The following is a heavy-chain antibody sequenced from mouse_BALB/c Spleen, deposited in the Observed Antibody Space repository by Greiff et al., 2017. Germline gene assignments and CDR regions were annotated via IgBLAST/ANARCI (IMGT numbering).Heavy chain of an antibody. Sequence: EVKLVESGTVLARPGASVKMSCKASGYTFTSYWMHWVKQRPGQGLEWIGAIYPGNSDTSYNQKFKGKAKLTAVTSTSTAYMELSSLTNEDSAVYYCTRFTARATWAYWGQGTLVTVSA. V-gene: IGHV1-5*01. CDR3: TRFTARATWAY. J-gene: IGHJ3*01. CDR2: IYPGNSDT. CDR1: GYTFTSYW. D-gene: IGHD3-1*01.